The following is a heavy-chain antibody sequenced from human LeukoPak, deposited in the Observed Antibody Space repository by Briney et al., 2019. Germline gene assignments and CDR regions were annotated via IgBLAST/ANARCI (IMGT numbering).Heavy chain of an antibody. CDR2: IYTSGST. V-gene: IGHV4-61*02. CDR3: ARVMYYYDSSGYYYVDAFDI. J-gene: IGHJ3*02. CDR1: GGSISSGSYY. Sequence: PSETLSLTCTVSGGSISSGSYYCSWIRQPAGKGLEWIGRIYTSGSTNYNPSRKSRVTISVDTSKNQSSLKLSSVTAADTAVYYCARVMYYYDSSGYYYVDAFDIWGQGTMVTVSS. D-gene: IGHD3-22*01.